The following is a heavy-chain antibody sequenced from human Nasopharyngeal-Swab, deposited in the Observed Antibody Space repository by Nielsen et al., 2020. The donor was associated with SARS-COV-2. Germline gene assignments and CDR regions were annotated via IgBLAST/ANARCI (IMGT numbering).Heavy chain of an antibody. V-gene: IGHV3-30-3*01. CDR2: ISYDGSNK. J-gene: IGHJ4*02. CDR1: GFTFSSYA. D-gene: IGHD2-21*02. CDR3: AREKSIDEVRVTAMPYYFDY. Sequence: GESLKISYAASGFTFSSYAMHWVRQAPGKGLEWVAVISYDGSNKYYADSVKGRFTISRDNSKNTLYLQMNSLRAEDTAVYYCAREKSIDEVRVTAMPYYFDYWGQGTLVTVSS.